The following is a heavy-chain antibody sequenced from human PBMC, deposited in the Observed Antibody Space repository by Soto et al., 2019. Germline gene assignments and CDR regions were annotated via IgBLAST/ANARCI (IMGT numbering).Heavy chain of an antibody. Sequence: QVPLQQSGPGLVNPSQTLSLTCAISGDSVSSNTASWNWIRQSPSRGLEWLGRTYYRSKWFKEYAESVKSRMTINPDTSKNRFSLQLNSVTPDDTAVYFCARGIGSGYGYNDYWGQGTLVTVSS. CDR2: TYYRSKWFK. CDR1: GDSVSSNTAS. CDR3: ARGIGSGYGYNDY. J-gene: IGHJ4*02. D-gene: IGHD5-18*01. V-gene: IGHV6-1*01.